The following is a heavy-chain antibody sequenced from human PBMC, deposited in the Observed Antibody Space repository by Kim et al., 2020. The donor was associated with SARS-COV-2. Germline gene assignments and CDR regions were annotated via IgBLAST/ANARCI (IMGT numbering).Heavy chain of an antibody. J-gene: IGHJ6*02. CDR2: IYYSGST. CDR3: ARGPDCSGGSCYAALYNV. Sequence: SETLSLTCTVSGGSISSGGYYWSWIRQHPGKGLEWIGYIYYSGSTYYNPSLKSRVTISVDTSKNQFSLKLSSVTAADTAVYYCARGPDCSGGSCYAALYNVWGQGTTVTVSS. V-gene: IGHV4-31*03. CDR1: GGSISSGGYY. D-gene: IGHD2-15*01.